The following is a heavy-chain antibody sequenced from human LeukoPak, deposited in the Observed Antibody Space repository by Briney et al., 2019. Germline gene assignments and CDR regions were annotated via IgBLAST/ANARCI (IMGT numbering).Heavy chain of an antibody. CDR2: IYGECSTK. Sequence: QSGRSLRPSCAASGFTLSSYWTHWVRQGPGKGLVWVSHIYGECSTKHYPDSVKGRFTISKNNAKNTLVLQMNSLRAEDTAVYYCARVMVSGQRHMDVWGKGTTVTVSS. V-gene: IGHV3-74*01. CDR3: ARVMVSGQRHMDV. CDR1: GFTLSSYW. J-gene: IGHJ6*03. D-gene: IGHD6-25*01.